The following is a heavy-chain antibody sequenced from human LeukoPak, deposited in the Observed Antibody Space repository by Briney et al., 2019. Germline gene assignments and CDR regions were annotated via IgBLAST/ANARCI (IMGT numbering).Heavy chain of an antibody. CDR2: ISGSGDST. Sequence: AGGSLRLSCAASGFTFSSYPMSWVRQAPGKGLEWVSTISGSGDSTYYADSVKGRFTISRDNSKNTLYLQMNSLRAEGTAVYYCAKAPTGYYKDWFDPWGQGTLVTVSS. CDR3: AKAPTGYYKDWFDP. D-gene: IGHD3-9*01. V-gene: IGHV3-23*01. CDR1: GFTFSSYP. J-gene: IGHJ5*02.